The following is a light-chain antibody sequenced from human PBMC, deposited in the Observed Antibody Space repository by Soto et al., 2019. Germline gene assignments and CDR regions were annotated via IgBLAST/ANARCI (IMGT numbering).Light chain of an antibody. J-gene: IGKJ1*01. CDR3: QQYTEWPWT. Sequence: DIVMTQSPATLSVSPGERATLSCRASQSVGRNLAWYQQKPGQAPRLLIYAASGRASDLPARFSGSGSGTEFPLTISSLQSEDFAVYYCQQYTEWPWTLGQGTKVDIK. V-gene: IGKV3-15*01. CDR1: QSVGRN. CDR2: AAS.